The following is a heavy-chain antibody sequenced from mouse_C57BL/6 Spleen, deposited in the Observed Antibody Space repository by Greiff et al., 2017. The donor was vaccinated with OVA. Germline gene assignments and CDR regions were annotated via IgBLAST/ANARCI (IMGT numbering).Heavy chain of an antibody. CDR3: ARRGAVEFMDY. Sequence: QVQLQQSGAELVKPGASVKISCKASGYAFSSYWMNWVKQRPGKGLEWIGQIYPGDGDTNYNGKFKGKATLTADKSSSTAYMQLSSLTSEDSAVYFCARRGAVEFMDYWGQGTSVTVSS. J-gene: IGHJ4*01. V-gene: IGHV1-80*01. CDR1: GYAFSSYW. CDR2: IYPGDGDT. D-gene: IGHD1-1*01.